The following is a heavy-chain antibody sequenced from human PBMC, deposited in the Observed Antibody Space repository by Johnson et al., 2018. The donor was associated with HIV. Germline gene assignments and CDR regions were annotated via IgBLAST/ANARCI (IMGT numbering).Heavy chain of an antibody. Sequence: VQLVESGGGLVQPGGSLRLSCAASGFTFSSYAMSWVRQAPGKGLEWVSAISGSGGSTYYADSVKGRFTIPRDNSKNTLYLQMNSLRAEDTAVYYCAKEISRSVVGASDAFDIWGQGTMVTVSS. J-gene: IGHJ3*02. CDR1: GFTFSSYA. V-gene: IGHV3-23*04. CDR3: AKEISRSVVGASDAFDI. D-gene: IGHD1-26*01. CDR2: ISGSGGST.